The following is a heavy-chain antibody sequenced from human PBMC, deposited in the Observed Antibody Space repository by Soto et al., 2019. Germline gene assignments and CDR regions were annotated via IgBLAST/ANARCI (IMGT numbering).Heavy chain of an antibody. Sequence: ASVKVSCKASGFTFTSSAMQWVRQARGQRLEWIGWIVVGSGNTNYAQKFQERVTITRDMSTSTAYMELSSLRSEGTAVYYCAAELPTMVRGVITVDYYYGMDVWGQGTTVTVSS. D-gene: IGHD3-10*01. CDR2: IVVGSGNT. CDR3: AAELPTMVRGVITVDYYYGMDV. V-gene: IGHV1-58*02. CDR1: GFTFTSSA. J-gene: IGHJ6*02.